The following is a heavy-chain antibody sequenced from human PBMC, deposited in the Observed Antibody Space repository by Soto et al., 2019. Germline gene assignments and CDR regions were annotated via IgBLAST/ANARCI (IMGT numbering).Heavy chain of an antibody. J-gene: IGHJ4*02. V-gene: IGHV3-30-3*01. CDR2: ISYDGSNK. CDR1: GFTFSSYA. Sequence: GGSLRLSCAASGFTFSSYAMHWVRQAPGKGLEWVAVISYDGSNKYYADSVKGRFTISRDNSKNTLYLQMNSLRAEDTAVYYCALLSYCTTVTCFYLDYWGQGT. CDR3: ALLSYCTTVTCFYLDY. D-gene: IGHD2-8*01.